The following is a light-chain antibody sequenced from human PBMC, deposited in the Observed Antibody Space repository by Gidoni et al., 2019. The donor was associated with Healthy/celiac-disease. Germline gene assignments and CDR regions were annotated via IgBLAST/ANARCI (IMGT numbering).Light chain of an antibody. J-gene: IGLJ2*01. CDR2: SNN. Sequence: QSVLTQPPSACGTPGQRVTISCSGSSSNIGSNTVNWYQQLPGTAPKLLIHSNNQRPSVAPDFFSAYTSGTSAFLAISGLSYDDEADYYCAAGDDIMNVVFGGGTKLTVL. CDR3: AAGDDIMNVV. V-gene: IGLV1-44*01. CDR1: SSNIGSNT.